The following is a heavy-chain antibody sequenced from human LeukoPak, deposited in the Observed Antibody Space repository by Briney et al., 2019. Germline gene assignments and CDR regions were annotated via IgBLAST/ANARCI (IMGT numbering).Heavy chain of an antibody. J-gene: IGHJ5*02. CDR2: IIPIFGTA. V-gene: IGHV1-69*01. Sequence: SVKVSCKASGGTFSSYATSWVRQAPGQGLEWMGGIIPIFGTANYAQKFQGRVTITADESTSTAYMELSSLRSEDTAVYYCARDEVYYDILTGYYRGRGFDPWGQGTLVTVSS. CDR1: GGTFSSYA. D-gene: IGHD3-9*01. CDR3: ARDEVYYDILTGYYRGRGFDP.